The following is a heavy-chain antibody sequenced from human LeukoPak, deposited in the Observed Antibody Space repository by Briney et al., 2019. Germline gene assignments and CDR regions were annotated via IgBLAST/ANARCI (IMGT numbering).Heavy chain of an antibody. D-gene: IGHD2-15*01. CDR2: ISTTGTI. CDR3: ARDRSDGYHFDY. Sequence: GGSLRLSCAASGFTFSNYNMNWVRQAPGKGLEWVSYISTTGTIYYADSVKGRFTISRDNAKHSLYLQMNRLRDEDTAVYCCARDRSDGYHFDYWGQGTPVTVSS. J-gene: IGHJ4*02. CDR1: GFTFSNYN. V-gene: IGHV3-48*02.